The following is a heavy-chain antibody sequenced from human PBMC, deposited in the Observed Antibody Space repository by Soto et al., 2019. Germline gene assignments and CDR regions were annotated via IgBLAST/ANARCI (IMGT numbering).Heavy chain of an antibody. CDR1: GFTFSSYD. CDR3: ARANVWNQLSFFAY. J-gene: IGHJ4*02. CDR2: IGTAGDT. Sequence: HPGGSLRLSCAASGFTFSSYDMDWVRQATGKGLEWVSAIGTAGDTYYPGSVKGRFTISRENAKNSLYLQMNSLRAEDTAVYYCARANVWNQLSFFAYWXQGTLVTVSS. V-gene: IGHV3-13*01. D-gene: IGHD2-2*01.